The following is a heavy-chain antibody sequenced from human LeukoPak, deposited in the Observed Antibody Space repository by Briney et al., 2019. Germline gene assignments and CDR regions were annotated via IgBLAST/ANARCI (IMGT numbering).Heavy chain of an antibody. V-gene: IGHV3-30*04. CDR2: ISYDGSNK. CDR1: GFTFSSYA. CDR3: ARGGDIVVVPAAPIGWFDP. J-gene: IGHJ5*02. D-gene: IGHD2-2*01. Sequence: GRSLRLSCAASGFTFSSYAMHWVRQAPGKGLEWVAVISYDGSNKYYADSVKGRFTISRDNPKNTLYLQMNSLRAEDTAVYYCARGGDIVVVPAAPIGWFDPWGQGTLVTVSS.